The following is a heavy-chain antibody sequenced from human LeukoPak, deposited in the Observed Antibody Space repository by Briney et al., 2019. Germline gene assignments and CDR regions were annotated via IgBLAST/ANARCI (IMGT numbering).Heavy chain of an antibody. CDR1: GFTFSSYA. Sequence: TGGSLRLSCAASGFTFSSYAMHWVRQAPGKGLEWVTVISYDGSNQYYADSVKGRFTISRDNSKNTLYLQMNSLRLEETAVYYCARDRRYGASGYYYMDVWGKGTTVTVSS. J-gene: IGHJ6*03. D-gene: IGHD4-17*01. CDR2: ISYDGSNQ. CDR3: ARDRRYGASGYYYMDV. V-gene: IGHV3-30*04.